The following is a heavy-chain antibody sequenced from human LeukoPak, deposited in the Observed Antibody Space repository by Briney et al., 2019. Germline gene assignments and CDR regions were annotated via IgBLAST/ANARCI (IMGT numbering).Heavy chain of an antibody. Sequence: GGSLRLSCAASGFIFSNYEMNWVRQAPGKGLEWVSAISGSGGSTYYADSAKGRFTISRDNSKNTMYLQMNSLRAEDTAVYYCAKDRTYGGSYYGDFQHWGQGTLVTVSS. CDR1: GFIFSNYE. V-gene: IGHV3-23*01. D-gene: IGHD1-26*01. J-gene: IGHJ1*01. CDR3: AKDRTYGGSYYGDFQH. CDR2: ISGSGGST.